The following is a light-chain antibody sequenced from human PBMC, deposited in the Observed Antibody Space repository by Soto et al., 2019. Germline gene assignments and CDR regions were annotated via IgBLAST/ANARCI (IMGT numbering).Light chain of an antibody. V-gene: IGKV3-20*01. CDR1: QSVSNNY. CDR2: GAS. J-gene: IGKJ1*01. CDR3: QQYVTSSPRT. Sequence: EIVLTQSPGTLSLSPGERATLSYGASQSVSNNYLAWYQQKPGQAPRLLIYGASNRATGIPDRFSGSGSGTDFTLTITRLEPEDFAVYYCQQYVTSSPRTFGQGTKVDI.